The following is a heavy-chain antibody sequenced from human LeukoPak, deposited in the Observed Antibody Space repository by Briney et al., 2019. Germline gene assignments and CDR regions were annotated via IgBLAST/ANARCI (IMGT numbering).Heavy chain of an antibody. J-gene: IGHJ4*02. CDR1: GYSFVGYY. CDR2: MNPDTGGR. Sequence: ASVKVSCKASGYSFVGYYIHWIRQAPGQGLEWLGWMNPDTGGRKLAQKFQGRVTLTRDTSINTAYMELNSLQSDDTAVYFCARDRLEMSTSLSFFDNWGQRSLITVPS. CDR3: ARDRLEMSTSLSFFDN. V-gene: IGHV1-2*02. D-gene: IGHD4-11*01.